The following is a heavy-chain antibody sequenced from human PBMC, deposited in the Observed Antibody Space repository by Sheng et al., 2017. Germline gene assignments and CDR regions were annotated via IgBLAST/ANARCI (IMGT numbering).Heavy chain of an antibody. D-gene: IGHD3-3*01. CDR1: GYTFTSYG. V-gene: IGHV1-18*01. Sequence: QVQLVQSGAEVKKPGASVKVSCKASGYTFTSYGISWVRQAPGQGLEWMGWISAYNGNTNYAQKLQGRVTMTTDTSTSTAYMELRSLRSDDTAVYYCARDNRGDYDFWSGAFDYWGQGTLVTVSS. CDR3: ARDNRGDYDFWSGAFDY. J-gene: IGHJ4*02. CDR2: ISAYNGNT.